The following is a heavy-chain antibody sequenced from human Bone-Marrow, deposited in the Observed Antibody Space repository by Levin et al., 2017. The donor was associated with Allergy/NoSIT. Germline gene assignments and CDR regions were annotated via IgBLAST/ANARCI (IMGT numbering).Heavy chain of an antibody. CDR1: GDSISPSY. V-gene: IGHV4-59*01. CDR3: AGYQAYTSGWYRGVGEFDY. Sequence: SQTLSLTCTVSGDSISPSYWSWIRQPPGKGLEWIGFIHYSGATNYSPSFKSRVTMSLGPSEHQFSLTLYSVTAAVTALYFCAGYQAYTSGWYRGVGEFDYWGQGALVTVSS. CDR2: IHYSGAT. D-gene: IGHD6-19*01. J-gene: IGHJ4*02.